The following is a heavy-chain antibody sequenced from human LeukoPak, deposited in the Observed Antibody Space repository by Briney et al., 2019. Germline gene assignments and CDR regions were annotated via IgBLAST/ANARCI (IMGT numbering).Heavy chain of an antibody. D-gene: IGHD4/OR15-4a*01. CDR3: ARVGASGTADY. CDR1: GFTFSDYY. V-gene: IGHV3-11*06. CDR2: ISSSSSDT. Sequence: PGVSLRLSCAASGFTFSDYYMSWIRQAPGKGREWVSYISSSSSDTNYADSVKGRFTISRDNAKNSLYLQMNSLRAEDTAVYYCARVGASGTADYWGQGTLVTVFS. J-gene: IGHJ4*02.